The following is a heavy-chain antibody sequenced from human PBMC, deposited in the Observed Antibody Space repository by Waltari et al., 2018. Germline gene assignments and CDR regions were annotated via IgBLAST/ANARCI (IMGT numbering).Heavy chain of an antibody. V-gene: IGHV7-4-1*02. CDR3: AKGIQLWGRGSWYFDD. D-gene: IGHD5-18*01. CDR1: GYICSNYA. Sequence: QVQLVQSGSELKKPGASVKVSCKASGYICSNYAMHWVRQAPVQGLEWMGWINTNTGNPTYAQGFTGRFVFSLDTSVSTAYLQISSLKAEDTSVYYCAKGIQLWGRGSWYFDDWGQGTLVTVSS. J-gene: IGHJ4*02. CDR2: INTNTGNP.